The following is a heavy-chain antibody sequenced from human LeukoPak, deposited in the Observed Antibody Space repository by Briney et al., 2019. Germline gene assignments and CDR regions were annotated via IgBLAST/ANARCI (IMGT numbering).Heavy chain of an antibody. J-gene: IGHJ4*02. CDR2: IIPIFGTA. V-gene: IGHV1-69*01. Sequence: SVKVSCKASGGTFSSYAISWVRQAPGQGLEWMGGIIPIFGTANYAQKFQGGVTITADESTSTAYMELSSLRSEDTAVYYCARDIYQNDYYDSSGYYRWGQGTLVTVSS. CDR1: GGTFSSYA. D-gene: IGHD3-22*01. CDR3: ARDIYQNDYYDSSGYYR.